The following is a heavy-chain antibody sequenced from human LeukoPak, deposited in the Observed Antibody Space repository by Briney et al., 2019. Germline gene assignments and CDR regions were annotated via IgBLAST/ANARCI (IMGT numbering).Heavy chain of an antibody. CDR3: ARLGEKADFDY. D-gene: IGHD3-16*01. Sequence: PGGSLRLSCAASGFTFSSYWMSWVRQAPGKGLEWVANIKQDGSESYSVDSVKGRFTFSRDNAKNSLYLQINSLRAEDTAVYYCARLGEKADFDYWGQGTLVTVSS. CDR1: GFTFSSYW. J-gene: IGHJ4*02. CDR2: IKQDGSES. V-gene: IGHV3-7*01.